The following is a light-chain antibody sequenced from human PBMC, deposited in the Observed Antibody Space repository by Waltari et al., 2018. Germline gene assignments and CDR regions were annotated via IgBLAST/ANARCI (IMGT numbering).Light chain of an antibody. CDR2: DAS. Sequence: SCRARQSVGRFLAWYQKKPGQAPRLLIYDASTRASGIPDRCSGSGSGTDFSLTISRLEPEDFAVYFCQKYVNLPATFGQGTKVEIQ. CDR1: QSVGRF. V-gene: IGKV3-20*01. CDR3: QKYVNLPAT. J-gene: IGKJ1*01.